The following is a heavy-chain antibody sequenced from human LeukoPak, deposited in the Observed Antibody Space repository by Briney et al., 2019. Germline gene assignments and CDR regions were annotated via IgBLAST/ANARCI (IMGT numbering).Heavy chain of an antibody. V-gene: IGHV3-7*01. CDR3: ASRSSSWHDVDY. CDR2: IKHNGGEK. CDR1: GFTFTDYF. J-gene: IGHJ4*02. Sequence: GGSLRLSCVASGFTFTDYFMSWVRQAPGKGLEWVASIKHNGGEKYYVDSVKGRFTISRDNAKNSLYLQMNSLRAEDTAVYYCASRSSSWHDVDYWGQGTLVTVSS. D-gene: IGHD6-13*01.